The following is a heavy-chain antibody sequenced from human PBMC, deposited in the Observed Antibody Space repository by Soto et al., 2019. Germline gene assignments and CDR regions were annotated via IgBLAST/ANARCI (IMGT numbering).Heavy chain of an antibody. CDR3: ARDQYYFDSSGYYDF. CDR1: GYTFGSYG. J-gene: IGHJ4*02. D-gene: IGHD3-22*01. CDR2: ISPYNGNT. V-gene: IGHV1-18*04. Sequence: QIQLVQSGAEVKKPGASVRVSCETSGYTFGSYGISWVRQAPGQGLEWMGWISPYNGNTNYAEKFKDRVTLTTDTSTDTAFLDLRSLTSDDTAVYFCARDQYYFDSSGYYDFWGQGTLVTVSP.